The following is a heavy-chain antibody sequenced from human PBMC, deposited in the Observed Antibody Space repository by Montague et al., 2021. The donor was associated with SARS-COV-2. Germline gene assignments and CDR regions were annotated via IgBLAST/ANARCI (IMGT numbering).Heavy chain of an antibody. V-gene: IGHV4-39*01. J-gene: IGHJ4*02. CDR1: GGSISSSSYF. CDR3: ARAFIAAAGTTSFDY. Sequence: TLSLTCTVSGGSISSSSYFWGWIRQPPGKGLEWIGSIYYSWSTYYNPSLKSRVTISVDTSKNQFSLKLSSVTAADTAVYYCARAFIAAAGTTSFDYWGQGTLVTVSS. CDR2: IYYSWST. D-gene: IGHD6-13*01.